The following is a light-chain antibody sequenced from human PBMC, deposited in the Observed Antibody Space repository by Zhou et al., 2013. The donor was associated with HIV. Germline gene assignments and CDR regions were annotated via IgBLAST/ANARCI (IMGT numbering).Light chain of an antibody. CDR2: GAF. CDR3: HQYDRSPYT. J-gene: IGKJ2*01. CDR1: QKISNTY. V-gene: IGKV3-20*01. Sequence: EIVLTQSPGTLSLSPGERATLSCRASQKISNTYLAWYQQKPGQAPRLLIFGAFSRATGIPDRFSGSGSGTDFTLTISRLEPGDLAVYYCHQYDRSPYTFGQGDQAADQT.